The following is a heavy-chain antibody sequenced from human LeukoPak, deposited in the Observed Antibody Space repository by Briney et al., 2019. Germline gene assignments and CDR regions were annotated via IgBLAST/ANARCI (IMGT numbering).Heavy chain of an antibody. CDR3: ARGMSGYYGMDV. J-gene: IGHJ6*02. CDR1: GFTVSSNY. Sequence: TGGSLRLSCAASGFTVSSNYMSWVRQAPGKGLVWVSRIKSDVSNYYADSVKGRFTIFRDNAKNTLYLQMNSLRAEDTAVYYCARGMSGYYGMDVWGQGTTVTVSS. V-gene: IGHV3-74*01. CDR2: IKSDVSNY.